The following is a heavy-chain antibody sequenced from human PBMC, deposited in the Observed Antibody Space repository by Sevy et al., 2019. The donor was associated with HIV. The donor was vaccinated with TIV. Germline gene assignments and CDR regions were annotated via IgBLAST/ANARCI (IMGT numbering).Heavy chain of an antibody. Sequence: GGYLRLSCAASGFTFDDYAMHCVRQAPGKGLEWVSGISWNSGSIGYADSVKGRFTISRDNAKNSLYLQMNSLRAEDTAMYYCAKGFYYYRSGRNDAFDIWGQGTVVTVSS. J-gene: IGHJ3*02. D-gene: IGHD3-10*01. CDR1: GFTFDDYA. CDR2: ISWNSGSI. V-gene: IGHV3-9*01. CDR3: AKGFYYYRSGRNDAFDI.